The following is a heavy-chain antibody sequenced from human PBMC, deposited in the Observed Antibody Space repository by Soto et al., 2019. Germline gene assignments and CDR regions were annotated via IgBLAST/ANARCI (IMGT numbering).Heavy chain of an antibody. D-gene: IGHD3-22*01. Sequence: GGSLRLSCAASGFTFSSYAMSWVRQAPGKGLAWVSAISGSGGSTYYADSVKGRFTISRDNSKNTLYLQMNSLRAEDTAVYYCAGVQWLFDYYYYYYMHVWGKGTTVTVSS. CDR2: ISGSGGST. CDR1: GFTFSSYA. J-gene: IGHJ6*03. CDR3: AGVQWLFDYYYYYYMHV. V-gene: IGHV3-23*01.